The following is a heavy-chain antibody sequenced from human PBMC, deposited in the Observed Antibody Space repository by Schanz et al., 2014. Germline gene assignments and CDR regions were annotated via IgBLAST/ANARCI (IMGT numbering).Heavy chain of an antibody. V-gene: IGHV3-30*02. CDR1: GFIFRTYG. CDR3: AKDPYGMDV. J-gene: IGHJ6*02. CDR2: IHYDGTYK. Sequence: QVHLVESGGGVVQPGGSLRLSCAASGFIFRTYGMHWVRQAPGKGLEWVAFIHYDGTYKYYADSVKGRFTISRDNSENTLYLQMISLRAEDTAVYYCAKDPYGMDVWGQGTTVTVSS.